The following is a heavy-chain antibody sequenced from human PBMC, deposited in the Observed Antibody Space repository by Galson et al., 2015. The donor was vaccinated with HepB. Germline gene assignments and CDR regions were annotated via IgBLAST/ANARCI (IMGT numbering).Heavy chain of an antibody. Sequence: QSGAEVKKPGESLKISCKGSGYSFTSYWIAWVRQMPGKGLEWMGIIYPGDSDTRYSPSFQGQVTISADKSISTAYLQWSSLKASDTAIYYCARPEAEWFNAFDIWGQGTMVTVSS. CDR3: ARPEAEWFNAFDI. CDR1: GYSFTSYW. CDR2: IYPGDSDT. V-gene: IGHV5-51*01. J-gene: IGHJ3*02. D-gene: IGHD3-3*01.